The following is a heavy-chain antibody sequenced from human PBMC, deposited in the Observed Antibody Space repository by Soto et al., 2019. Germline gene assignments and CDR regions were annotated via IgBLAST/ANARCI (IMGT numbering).Heavy chain of an antibody. V-gene: IGHV4-34*01. CDR1: GGSFSGYY. Sequence: ESLSLTCAVYGGSFSGYYWSWIRQPPGKGLEWIGEINHSGSTNYNPSLKSRVTISVDTSKNQFSLKLSSVTAADTAVYYCARACYSSTSCYTCYYYYYGMDVWGQGTTVTVSS. CDR3: ARACYSSTSCYTCYYYYYGMDV. D-gene: IGHD2-2*02. CDR2: INHSGST. J-gene: IGHJ6*02.